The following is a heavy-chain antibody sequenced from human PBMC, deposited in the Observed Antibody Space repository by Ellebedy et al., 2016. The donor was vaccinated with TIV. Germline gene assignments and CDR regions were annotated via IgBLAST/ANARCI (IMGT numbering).Heavy chain of an antibody. J-gene: IGHJ6*02. CDR1: GGSISSSNW. V-gene: IGHV4-4*02. Sequence: SETLSLXXAVSGGSISSSNWWSCVRQPPGKGLEWIGEIYHSGSTHYNPSLKSRVTISVDKSKNQFSLKLSSVTAADTAVYYCARAWGFKLNYFYYGMDVWGQGTTVTVSS. D-gene: IGHD1-7*01. CDR3: ARAWGFKLNYFYYGMDV. CDR2: IYHSGST.